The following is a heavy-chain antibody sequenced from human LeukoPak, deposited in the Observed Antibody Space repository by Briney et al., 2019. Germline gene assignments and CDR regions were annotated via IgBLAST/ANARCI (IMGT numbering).Heavy chain of an antibody. J-gene: IGHJ4*02. CDR2: IYYNGNT. CDR3: ARHRAYSSSSPFDY. CDR1: GDSISSYY. Sequence: PSETLSLTCTVSGDSISSYYWSWIRQPPGKGLEWIGYIYYNGNTNYNPSLKSRVTISVDTSKNQFSLKLSSVTAADTAVYYCARHRAYSSSSPFDYWGQGTLVTVSS. D-gene: IGHD6-6*01. V-gene: IGHV4-59*08.